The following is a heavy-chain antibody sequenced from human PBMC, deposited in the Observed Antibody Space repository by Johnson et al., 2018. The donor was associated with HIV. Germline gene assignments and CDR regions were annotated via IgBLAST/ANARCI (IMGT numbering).Heavy chain of an antibody. CDR1: GFTFTNYW. Sequence: QVQLVESGGALVQPGGSLRLSCAASGFTFTNYWMNWVRQAPGKGLEWVAVISYDGSYRYYADSVKGRFTISRENDKNSMHLQMNSLRAGDTAVYYCARDRWLQLGAFDIWGQGTLVTVSS. CDR3: ARDRWLQLGAFDI. CDR2: ISYDGSYR. J-gene: IGHJ3*02. V-gene: IGHV3-30*03. D-gene: IGHD5-24*01.